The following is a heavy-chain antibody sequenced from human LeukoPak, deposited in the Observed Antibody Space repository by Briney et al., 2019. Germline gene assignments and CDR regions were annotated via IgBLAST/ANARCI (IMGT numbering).Heavy chain of an antibody. CDR2: ISYDGSNK. J-gene: IGHJ4*02. CDR1: GFTFSSYG. V-gene: IGHV3-30*18. CDR3: AKDCSGGSCYDY. D-gene: IGHD2-15*01. Sequence: GGSLRLSCAASGFTFSSYGMHWVRLAPGKGLEWVAVISYDGSNKYYADSVKGRFTISRDNSKNTLYLQMNSLRAEDTAVYYCAKDCSGGSCYDYWGQGTLVTVSS.